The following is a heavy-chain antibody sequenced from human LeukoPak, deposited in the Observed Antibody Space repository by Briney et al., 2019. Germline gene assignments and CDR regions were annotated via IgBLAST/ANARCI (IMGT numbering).Heavy chain of an antibody. J-gene: IGHJ4*02. CDR2: IYSGGST. Sequence: GGSLSLSCAASGFTVSSNYMSWVRQAPGKGLEWVSVIYSGGSTYYADSVKGRFTISRDNSKNTLYLQMNSLRAEDTAVYYCARSRYYDSSGYPDYWGQGTLVTVSS. CDR3: ARSRYYDSSGYPDY. CDR1: GFTVSSNY. V-gene: IGHV3-53*01. D-gene: IGHD3-22*01.